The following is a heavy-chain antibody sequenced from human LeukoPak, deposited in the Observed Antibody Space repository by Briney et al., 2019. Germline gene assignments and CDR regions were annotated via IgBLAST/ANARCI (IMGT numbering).Heavy chain of an antibody. CDR2: MNRDGSAK. J-gene: IGHJ6*02. D-gene: IGHD3-16*01. Sequence: GGSLRLSCAASGFSFNDEYMSWVRQAPGKGLEWVANMNRDGSAKGYVDSVKGRFTISRDNARNSLYLQMSSLRPEDTAVYYCATYTHWVAGDVWGQGTTVTVSS. CDR3: ATYTHWVAGDV. CDR1: GFSFNDEY. V-gene: IGHV3-7*01.